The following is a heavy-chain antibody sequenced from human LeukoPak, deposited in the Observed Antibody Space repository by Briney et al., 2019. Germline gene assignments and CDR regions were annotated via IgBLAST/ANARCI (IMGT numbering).Heavy chain of an antibody. Sequence: GGSLRLSCAASGFTFSNYAMTWVRQAPGKGLEWVSVISGSGGSTYYADSVKGRFTISRGTSKNTLYLQVNSLRAEDTAVYYCARGGGYYPIDYWGQGTLVTVSS. V-gene: IGHV3-23*01. CDR2: ISGSGGST. CDR1: GFTFSNYA. D-gene: IGHD2-15*01. CDR3: ARGGGYYPIDY. J-gene: IGHJ4*02.